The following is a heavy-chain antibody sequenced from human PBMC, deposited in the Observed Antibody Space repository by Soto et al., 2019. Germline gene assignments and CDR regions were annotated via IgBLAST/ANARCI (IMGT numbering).Heavy chain of an antibody. V-gene: IGHV4-30-2*01. Sequence: QLQLQESGSGLVKPSQTLSLTCAVSGGSISSGGYSWSWIRQPPGKGLEWIGYIYHSGSTYYNPSLKSRVTISVDRSNHQFSLKLSSVTAADTAVYYCARENNVLPGGYFDYWGQGTLVAVSS. CDR1: GGSISSGGYS. D-gene: IGHD3-10*01. CDR2: IYHSGST. CDR3: ARENNVLPGGYFDY. J-gene: IGHJ4*02.